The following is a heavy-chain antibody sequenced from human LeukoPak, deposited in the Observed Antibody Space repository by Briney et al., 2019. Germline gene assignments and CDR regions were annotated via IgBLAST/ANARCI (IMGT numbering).Heavy chain of an antibody. CDR1: GGSISSYY. Sequence: PSETLSLTCTVSGGSISSYYWSWIRQPPGKGLGWIGYIYYSGSTNYNPSPRSRVTISVDTSKNLYSLKLSSVTAADTAVYYCARETWGFGAFNIWGQGTLVTVSS. J-gene: IGHJ3*02. CDR3: ARETWGFGAFNI. CDR2: IYYSGST. D-gene: IGHD7-27*01. V-gene: IGHV4-59*12.